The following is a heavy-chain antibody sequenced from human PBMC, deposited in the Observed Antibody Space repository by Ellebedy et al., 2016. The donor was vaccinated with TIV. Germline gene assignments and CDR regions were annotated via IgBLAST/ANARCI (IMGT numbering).Heavy chain of an antibody. Sequence: MPSETLSLTCTVSGGSISSNSYYWAWIRQPPGEGLEWIGSIYYSGSTYYNPSLKSRVTISVDTSKNQFSLKVSSVTAADTAVYFCAKQRGAITITDYWGQGTLVTVSS. CDR2: IYYSGST. V-gene: IGHV4-39*01. CDR1: GGSISSNSYY. CDR3: AKQRGAITITDY. J-gene: IGHJ4*02. D-gene: IGHD3-3*01.